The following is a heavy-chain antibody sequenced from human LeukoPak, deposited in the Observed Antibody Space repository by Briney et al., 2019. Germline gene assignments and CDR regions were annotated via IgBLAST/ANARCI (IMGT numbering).Heavy chain of an antibody. CDR1: GFTFSSYS. J-gene: IGHJ4*02. CDR3: ARDSHKSYSSSFTD. Sequence: GGSVRLSCAASGFTFSSYSMNWVRQAPGKGLEWVSYISSSSSTIYYADSVKGRFTISRDNAKNSLYLQMNSLRAEDTAVYYCARDSHKSYSSSFTDWGQGTLVTVSS. CDR2: ISSSSSTI. D-gene: IGHD6-13*01. V-gene: IGHV3-48*04.